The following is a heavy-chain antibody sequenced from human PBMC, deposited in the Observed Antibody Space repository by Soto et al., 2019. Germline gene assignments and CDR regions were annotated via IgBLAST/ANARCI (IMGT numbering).Heavy chain of an antibody. CDR1: GGTFSSYA. D-gene: IGHD3-22*01. J-gene: IGHJ3*02. CDR2: IIPIFGTA. CDR3: ARSRVTYYYDGSAFDI. V-gene: IGHV1-69*01. Sequence: QVQLVQSGAEVKKPGSSVKVSCKASGGTFSSYAISWVRQAPGQGLEWMRGIIPIFGTANYAQKFQGRVTITADESTSTAYRELSSLRSEDTAVYYCARSRVTYYYDGSAFDIWGQGTVVTVPS.